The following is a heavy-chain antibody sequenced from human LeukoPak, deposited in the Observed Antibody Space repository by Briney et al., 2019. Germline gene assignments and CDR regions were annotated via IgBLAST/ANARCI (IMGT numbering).Heavy chain of an antibody. J-gene: IGHJ6*04. CDR2: IIPIFGTA. Sequence: ASVKVSCKASGGTFSSYAISWVRQAPGQGLEWMGGIIPIFGTANYAQKFQGRVTTTADESTSTAYMELSSLRSEDTAVYYCARGKAVADYYYYYGMDVWGKGTTVTVSS. CDR3: ARGKAVADYYYYYGMDV. V-gene: IGHV1-69*13. CDR1: GGTFSSYA. D-gene: IGHD6-19*01.